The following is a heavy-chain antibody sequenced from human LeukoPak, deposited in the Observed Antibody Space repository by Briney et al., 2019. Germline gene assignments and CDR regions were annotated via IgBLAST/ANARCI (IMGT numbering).Heavy chain of an antibody. J-gene: IGHJ4*02. CDR2: ITGTTATGDPP. CDR1: GFTFSSYN. Sequence: SGGSLRLSCAASGFTFSSYNMNWVRQAPGKGLECVSAITGTTATGDPPYYADSVKGRFTISRDNSRNTLYLQLNDLRAEDTAIYYCAKAFGTNGYFQLPIDFWGQGTLVTVSS. V-gene: IGHV3-23*01. D-gene: IGHD2-8*01. CDR3: AKAFGTNGYFQLPIDF.